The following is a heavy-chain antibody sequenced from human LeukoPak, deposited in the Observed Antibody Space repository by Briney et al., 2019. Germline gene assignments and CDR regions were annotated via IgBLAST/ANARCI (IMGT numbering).Heavy chain of an antibody. J-gene: IGHJ4*02. V-gene: IGHV4-34*01. Sequence: SETLSLTCAVYGASFSGYYWSWIRQPPGKGLEWIGEINHSGSTNYNPSLKSRVTISVDTSKNQFSLKLSSVTAADTAVYYCARVELDIVVVPAAITFDYWGQGTLVIVSS. CDR3: ARVELDIVVVPAAITFDY. CDR2: INHSGST. CDR1: GASFSGYY. D-gene: IGHD2-2*02.